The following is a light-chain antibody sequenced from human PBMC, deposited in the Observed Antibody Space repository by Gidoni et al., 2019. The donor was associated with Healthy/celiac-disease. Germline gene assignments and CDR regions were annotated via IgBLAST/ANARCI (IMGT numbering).Light chain of an antibody. CDR2: AAS. V-gene: IGKV1-39*01. CDR3: QQSYSTPPT. CDR1: QSISSY. J-gene: IGKJ1*01. Sequence: DIQMTQSPSSLSASVGDRVTITCRASQSISSYLNWYQQKPGKAPKLLNYAASSLQSGVPSRFSGSGSGTDFTLTISSLQPEDFATYYCQQSYSTPPTFXQXTKVEIK.